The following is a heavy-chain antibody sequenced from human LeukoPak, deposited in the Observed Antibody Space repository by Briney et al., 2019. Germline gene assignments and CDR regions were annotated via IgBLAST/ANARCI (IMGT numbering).Heavy chain of an antibody. J-gene: IGHJ5*02. V-gene: IGHV1-8*01. CDR3: ARGPPKDFGSGSSWFDP. D-gene: IGHD3-10*01. Sequence: ASVKVSCKASGYTFTSYDINWLRQATGQGLEWMGWMNPNSGNTDYAQKFRGRVTMTRNPSITTAYLELSSLTSEDTAVYYCARGPPKDFGSGSSWFDPWGQGALVTVSS. CDR1: GYTFTSYD. CDR2: MNPNSGNT.